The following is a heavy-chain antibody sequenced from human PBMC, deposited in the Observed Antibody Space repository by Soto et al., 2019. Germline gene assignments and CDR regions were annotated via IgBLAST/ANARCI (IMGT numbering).Heavy chain of an antibody. V-gene: IGHV4-30-2*01. CDR3: ASDYGSGSYRFDY. J-gene: IGHJ4*02. Sequence: QLQLQESVSGLVTPSQTLSLTCAVSGVSISSGDYSWSWIRQPPGEGLEWIGYIYHDGKTLYKPSLKSRVTISLARSRNQFSLKLSSVTAADTAVYYCASDYGSGSYRFDYWGQGTLVTVSS. CDR2: IYHDGKT. CDR1: GVSISSGDYS. D-gene: IGHD3-10*01.